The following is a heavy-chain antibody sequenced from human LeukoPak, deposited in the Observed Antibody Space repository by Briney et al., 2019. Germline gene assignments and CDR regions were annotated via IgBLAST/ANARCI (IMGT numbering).Heavy chain of an antibody. CDR2: ISAYSGNT. J-gene: IGHJ4*02. D-gene: IGHD3-10*01. CDR1: GYTFTSYG. Sequence: GASVKVSCKASGYTFTSYGISWVRQAPGQGLEWMGWISAYSGNTNYAQKLQGRVTMTTDTSTSTAYMELRSLRSDDTAVYYCARLGANYYGSGSYVDYWGQGTLVTVSS. V-gene: IGHV1-18*01. CDR3: ARLGANYYGSGSYVDY.